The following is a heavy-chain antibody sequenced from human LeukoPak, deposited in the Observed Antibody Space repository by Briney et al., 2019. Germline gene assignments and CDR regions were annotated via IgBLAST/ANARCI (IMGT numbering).Heavy chain of an antibody. D-gene: IGHD4-23*01. CDR2: IYYSGST. CDR1: GGSVSSGSYY. CDR3: ARDYAGSIDY. Sequence: SETLSLTCTVSGGSVSSGSYYWSWIRQPPGKGLEWIGYIYYSGSTNYNPSLKSRVTISVDTSKNQFSLKLSSVTAADTAVYYCARDYAGSIDYWGQGTLVTVSS. J-gene: IGHJ4*02. V-gene: IGHV4-61*01.